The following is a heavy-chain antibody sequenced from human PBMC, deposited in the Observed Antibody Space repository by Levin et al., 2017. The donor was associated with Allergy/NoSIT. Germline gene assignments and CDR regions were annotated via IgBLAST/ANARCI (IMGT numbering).Heavy chain of an antibody. CDR2: ISWNSGSI. Sequence: SLKISCAASGFTFDDYAMHWVRQAPGKGLEWVSGISWNSGSIGYADSVKGRFTISRDNAKNSLYLQMNSLRAEDTALYYCAKEDCSSTSCYYNWFDPWGQGTLVTVSS. D-gene: IGHD2-2*01. V-gene: IGHV3-9*01. CDR1: GFTFDDYA. CDR3: AKEDCSSTSCYYNWFDP. J-gene: IGHJ5*02.